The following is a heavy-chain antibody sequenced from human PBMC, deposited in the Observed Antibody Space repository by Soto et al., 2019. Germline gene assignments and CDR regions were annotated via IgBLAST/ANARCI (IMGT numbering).Heavy chain of an antibody. CDR2: ISYDGISK. V-gene: IGHV3-30-3*01. J-gene: IGHJ4*02. CDR3: AKDGYLDTYYFDY. CDR1: GFTFSSYA. Sequence: QVQLVESGGGVVQPGRSLRLSCAASGFTFSSYAMHWVRQAPGKGLEWVADISYDGISKHYADSVKGRFSISRDDSENTLYVQMNSLRAEDTALYYCAKDGYLDTYYFDYWGQGTLVTVSS. D-gene: IGHD3-9*01.